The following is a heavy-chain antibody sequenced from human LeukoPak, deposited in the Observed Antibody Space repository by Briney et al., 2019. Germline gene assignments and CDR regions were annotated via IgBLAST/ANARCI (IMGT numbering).Heavy chain of an antibody. Sequence: GGSLRLSCEASGFTFRSYTINWVRQAPGKGLEWVSSISSSSSYIYYADSVKGRFTISRDNANNSLYLQMDSLRAEDTAVYYCARSLSTTVTTAFNIWGQGTMVTVSS. D-gene: IGHD4-17*01. V-gene: IGHV3-21*01. CDR2: ISSSSSYI. CDR3: ARSLSTTVTTAFNI. J-gene: IGHJ3*02. CDR1: GFTFRSYT.